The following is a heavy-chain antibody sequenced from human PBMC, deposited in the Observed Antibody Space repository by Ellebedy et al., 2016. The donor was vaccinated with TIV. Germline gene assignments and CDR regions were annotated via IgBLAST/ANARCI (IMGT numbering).Heavy chain of an antibody. CDR3: AKKDYGGLGLYYMDV. V-gene: IGHV3-30*18. D-gene: IGHD4-23*01. Sequence: GGSLRLSXVASGFTFSNYGMHWVRQAPGKGLEWVAVISYDGSNKYYADSVKGRFTISRDNSKNTLFLEMISLRADDTAVYYCAKKDYGGLGLYYMDVWGEGTTVTVSS. CDR1: GFTFSNYG. CDR2: ISYDGSNK. J-gene: IGHJ6*03.